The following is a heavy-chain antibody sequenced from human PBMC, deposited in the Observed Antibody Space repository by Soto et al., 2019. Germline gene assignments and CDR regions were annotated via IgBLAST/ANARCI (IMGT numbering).Heavy chain of an antibody. CDR1: GFTFSSYS. CDR3: ARDKRQAHY. V-gene: IGHV3-21*01. D-gene: IGHD6-6*01. Sequence: PGGSLRLSCAASGFTFSSYSMNWVRQAPGKGLEWVSSISSSSSYINYADSVKGRFTISRDNAKNSLYLQMNSLRAEDTAVYYCARDKRQAHYWGQGTLVTVSS. J-gene: IGHJ4*02. CDR2: ISSSSSYI.